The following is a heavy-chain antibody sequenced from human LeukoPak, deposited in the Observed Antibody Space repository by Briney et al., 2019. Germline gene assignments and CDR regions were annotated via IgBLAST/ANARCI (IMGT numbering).Heavy chain of an antibody. Sequence: ASVKVSCKASGYTFSSYGISWVRQAPGQGLEWMGWISAYNGNTNYAQKFQGRVTMTRDTSISTAYMELSRLRSDDTAVYYCATMMYSETYNDYWGQGTLVTVSS. CDR3: ATMMYSETYNDY. J-gene: IGHJ4*02. V-gene: IGHV1-18*01. D-gene: IGHD1-26*01. CDR2: ISAYNGNT. CDR1: GYTFSSYG.